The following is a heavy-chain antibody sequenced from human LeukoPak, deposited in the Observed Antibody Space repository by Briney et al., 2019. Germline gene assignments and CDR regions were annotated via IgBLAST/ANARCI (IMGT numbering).Heavy chain of an antibody. CDR2: IKQDGSEK. D-gene: IGHD3-3*01. J-gene: IGHJ4*02. CDR1: GFTFSSYW. CDR3: ARESEDFWSGYYYFDY. V-gene: IGHV3-7*01. Sequence: PGGSLRLSCAASGFTFSSYWMSWVRQAPGKGLEWAANIKQDGSEKYYVDSVKGRFTISRDNAKNSLYLQMNSLRAEDTAVYYCARESEDFWSGYYYFDYWGQGTLVTVSS.